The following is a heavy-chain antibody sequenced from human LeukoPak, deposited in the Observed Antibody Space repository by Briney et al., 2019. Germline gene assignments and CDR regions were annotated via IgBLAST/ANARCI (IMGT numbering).Heavy chain of an antibody. CDR1: GGSISSYY. D-gene: IGHD6-19*01. V-gene: IGHV4-4*07. Sequence: PSETLSLTCTVSGGSISSYYWSWIRQPAGKGLEWIGRLYTSGSTYYNPSLKSRVTISVDTSKNQFSLKLSSVTAADTAVYYCARVSGSVSFDYWGQGTLVTVSS. CDR2: LYTSGST. J-gene: IGHJ4*02. CDR3: ARVSGSVSFDY.